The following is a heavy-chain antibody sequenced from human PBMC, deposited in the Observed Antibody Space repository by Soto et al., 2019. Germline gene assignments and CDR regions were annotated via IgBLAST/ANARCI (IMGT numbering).Heavy chain of an antibody. CDR2: MNPNSGNT. CDR1: GYTFTSYD. J-gene: IGHJ6*02. CDR3: ARGRYLSRQWLVRYYYYYGMDV. Sequence: ASVKVSCKAFGYTFTSYDINWVRQATGQGLEWMGWMNPNSGNTGYAQKFQGRVTMTRNTSISTAYMELSSLRSEDTAVYYCARGRYLSRQWLVRYYYYYGMDVWGQGTTVTVSS. D-gene: IGHD6-19*01. V-gene: IGHV1-8*01.